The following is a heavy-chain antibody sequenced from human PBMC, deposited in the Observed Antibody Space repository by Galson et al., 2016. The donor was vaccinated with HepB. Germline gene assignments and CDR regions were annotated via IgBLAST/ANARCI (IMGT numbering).Heavy chain of an antibody. J-gene: IGHJ3*02. CDR1: GFIFNSYS. Sequence: SLRLSCAASGFIFNSYSMNWVRQAPGKGLEWISYISSSSNSMYYADSVKGRFTISRDNAKNTLYLQMNSLRAEDTAVYYCARPGYCSGSSCYVPFDIWGQGTMATVSS. CDR3: ARPGYCSGSSCYVPFDI. V-gene: IGHV3-48*04. D-gene: IGHD2-15*01. CDR2: ISSSSNSM.